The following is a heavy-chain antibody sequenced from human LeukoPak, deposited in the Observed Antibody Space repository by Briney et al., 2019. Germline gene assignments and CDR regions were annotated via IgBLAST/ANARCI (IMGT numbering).Heavy chain of an antibody. J-gene: IGHJ3*02. D-gene: IGHD6-13*01. CDR2: ISYDGSNK. CDR3: AKSYSSSWAFDI. Sequence: PGGSLRLSCAASGFTFSSYGMHWVRQAPGKGLEWVTVISYDGSNKYYADSVKGRFTISRDNSKNTLYLQMNSLRAEDTAVYYCAKSYSSSWAFDIWGQGTMVTVSS. CDR1: GFTFSSYG. V-gene: IGHV3-30*18.